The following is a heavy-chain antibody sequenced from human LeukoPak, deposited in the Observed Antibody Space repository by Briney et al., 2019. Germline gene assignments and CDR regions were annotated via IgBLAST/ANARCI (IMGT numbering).Heavy chain of an antibody. Sequence: PSETLSLTCAVYGGSFSGYYWSWIRQPPGKGLEWIGEINHSGSTNYNPSLKSRVTISVDTSKNQFSLKLSSVTAADTAVYYCARGAEGVAARTYYYYMDVWGKGTTVTVSS. CDR2: INHSGST. D-gene: IGHD6-6*01. J-gene: IGHJ6*03. CDR3: ARGAEGVAARTYYYYMDV. V-gene: IGHV4-34*01. CDR1: GGSFSGYY.